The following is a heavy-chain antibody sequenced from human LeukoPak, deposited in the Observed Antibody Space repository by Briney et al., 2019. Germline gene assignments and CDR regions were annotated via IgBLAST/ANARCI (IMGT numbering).Heavy chain of an antibody. D-gene: IGHD3-22*01. Sequence: ASVKVSCKASGFTFTSSAVQWVRQARGQRLEWIGWIVVVSGNTNYAQKFQERVTITRDMSTSTAYMELSSLRSEDTAVYYCAAARYDSSGYYYSFDYWGQGTLVTVSS. CDR2: IVVVSGNT. J-gene: IGHJ4*02. V-gene: IGHV1-58*01. CDR3: AAARYDSSGYYYSFDY. CDR1: GFTFTSSA.